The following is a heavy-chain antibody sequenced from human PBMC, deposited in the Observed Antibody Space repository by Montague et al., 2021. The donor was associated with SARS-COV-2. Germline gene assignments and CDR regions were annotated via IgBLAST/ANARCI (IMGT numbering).Heavy chain of an antibody. CDR1: GFSLSTSGMC. Sequence: PALVKPTQTLTLTCTFSGFSLSTSGMCVSWIRQPPGKALEWLALIDWXAYKYYSTSLKTRLTISKDTSKNQVVLTMTNMDPVDTATYYCARGRYGGNRGYYFDYWGQGTLVTVSS. CDR3: ARGRYGGNRGYYFDY. D-gene: IGHD4-23*01. J-gene: IGHJ4*02. V-gene: IGHV2-70*01. CDR2: IDWXAYK.